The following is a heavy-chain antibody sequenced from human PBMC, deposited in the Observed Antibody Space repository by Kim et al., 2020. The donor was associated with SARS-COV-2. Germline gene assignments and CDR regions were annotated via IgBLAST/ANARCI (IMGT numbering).Heavy chain of an antibody. CDR2: ISSSGSTI. CDR3: GREATAAALGSNYFD. J-gene: IGHJ4*01. Sequence: GGSLRLSCAASGFTFSSYYMSWVRQAPGKGLEWVSYISSSGSTIYYAYSVKGRFTISSDNAKNSLYLKINSMRDEATAVYYCGREATAAALGSNYFD. D-gene: IGHD2-15*01. V-gene: IGHV3-11*04. CDR1: GFTFSSYY.